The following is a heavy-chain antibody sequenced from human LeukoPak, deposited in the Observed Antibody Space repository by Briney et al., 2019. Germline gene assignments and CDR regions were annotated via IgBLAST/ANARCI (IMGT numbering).Heavy chain of an antibody. V-gene: IGHV3-53*01. CDR2: IYSGGST. Sequence: GGSLRLSCAASGFTFSSYGMHWVRQAPGKGLEWVSVIYSGGSTDYAVSVKGRFTISRDNSKNMLYLQMNSLRAEDTAVYYCVRETPAVAGAFDYWGQGTLVTVSS. J-gene: IGHJ4*02. CDR1: GFTFSSYG. D-gene: IGHD6-19*01. CDR3: VRETPAVAGAFDY.